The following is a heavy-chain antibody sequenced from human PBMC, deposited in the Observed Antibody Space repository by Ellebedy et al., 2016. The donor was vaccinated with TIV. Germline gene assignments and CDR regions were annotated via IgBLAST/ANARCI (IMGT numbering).Heavy chain of an antibody. V-gene: IGHV3-21*01. D-gene: IGHD7-27*01. CDR1: GFTFTNYN. Sequence: GGSLRLXCAGSGFTFTNYNMNWVRKAPGKGLEWVSSISITSSYIHYANSVQGRFTTSRDNANNSLYLHMTNLRAEDTAVYYCTRDSLGGLWGTGGYFDLWGRGTLLTVSS. J-gene: IGHJ2*01. CDR2: ISITSSYI. CDR3: TRDSLGGLWGTGGYFDL.